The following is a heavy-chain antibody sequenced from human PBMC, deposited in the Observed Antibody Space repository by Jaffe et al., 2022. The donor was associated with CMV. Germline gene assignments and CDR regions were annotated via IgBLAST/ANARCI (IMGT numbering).Heavy chain of an antibody. V-gene: IGHV3-21*01. Sequence: EVQLVESGGGLVKPGGSLRLSCAASGFTFSSYSMNWVRQAPGKGLEWVSSISSSSSYIYYADSVKGRFTISRDNAKNSLYLQMNSLRAEDTAVYYCAREGGTGGELLPGDAFDIWGQGTMVTVSS. CDR2: ISSSSSYI. J-gene: IGHJ3*02. CDR1: GFTFSSYS. D-gene: IGHD1-26*01. CDR3: AREGGTGGELLPGDAFDI.